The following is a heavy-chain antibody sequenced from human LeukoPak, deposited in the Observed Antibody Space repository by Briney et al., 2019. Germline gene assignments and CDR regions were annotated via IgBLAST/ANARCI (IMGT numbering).Heavy chain of an antibody. D-gene: IGHD3-16*01. V-gene: IGHV3-23*01. Sequence: GGSLRLSCAASGLTFSSYAMSWVRQAPGKGLEWVSAISGSGGSTYYADSVKGRFTISRDNSKNTLYLQMNSLRAEDTAVYYCAKLPGGYYYYYYMDVWGKGTTVTVSS. CDR2: ISGSGGST. J-gene: IGHJ6*03. CDR1: GLTFSSYA. CDR3: AKLPGGYYYYYYMDV.